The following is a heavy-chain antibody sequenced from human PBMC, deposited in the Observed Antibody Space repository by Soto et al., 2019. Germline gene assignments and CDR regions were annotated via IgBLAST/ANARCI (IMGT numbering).Heavy chain of an antibody. J-gene: IGHJ4*02. CDR2: ISSSSNYI. D-gene: IGHD4-4*01. V-gene: IGHV3-21*05. CDR3: ARDRVEMATVFDY. CDR1: GFTFSSYG. Sequence: EVQLVESGGDLVQPGGSLRLSCAASGFTFSSYGMTWVRQAPGKGLEWVSYISSSSNYIYYADSVKGPFTISRDNDKNSLYLQMNSLRAEDTAVYYCARDRVEMATVFDYWGQGTLVTVSS.